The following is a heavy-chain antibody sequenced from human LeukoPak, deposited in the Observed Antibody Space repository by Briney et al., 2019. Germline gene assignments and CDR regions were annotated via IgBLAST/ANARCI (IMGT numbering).Heavy chain of an antibody. CDR1: GGSFSGYY. CDR2: INHSGST. CDR3: ARGSMRIFVVVIPWFDP. Sequence: PSETLSLTCAVYGGSFSGYYWSWIRQPPGKGREWTGEINHSGSTNYNPSLKSRVTISVDTSKNQFSLKLSSVTAADTAVYYCARGSMRIFVVVIPWFDPWGQGTLVTVSS. D-gene: IGHD3-3*01. V-gene: IGHV4-34*01. J-gene: IGHJ5*02.